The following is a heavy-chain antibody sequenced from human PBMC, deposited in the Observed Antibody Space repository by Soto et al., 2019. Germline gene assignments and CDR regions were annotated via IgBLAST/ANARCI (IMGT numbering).Heavy chain of an antibody. J-gene: IGHJ6*02. CDR3: ARAGGYSRTTPNQRAYDMDV. CDR2: INPNSGGT. D-gene: IGHD6-13*01. V-gene: IGHV1-2*04. CDR1: GYTVTGYY. Sequence: ASVKVSCRASGYTVTGYYMHWVRQAPGQGLEWMGWINPNSGGTNYAQKFQGWVTMTRDTSISTAYMELSSLRAEDTAVYYCARAGGYSRTTPNQRAYDMDVWGQGTTVTVSS.